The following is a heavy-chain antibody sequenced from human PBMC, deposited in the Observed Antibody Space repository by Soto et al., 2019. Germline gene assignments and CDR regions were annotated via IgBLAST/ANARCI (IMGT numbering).Heavy chain of an antibody. CDR1: GYTFINYG. CDR3: ARGAGYSYGSFDY. D-gene: IGHD5-18*01. V-gene: IGHV1-18*01. Sequence: QVQLVQSGAEVKKPGASVKVSCKASGYTFINYGISWVRQAPGQGLEWMGWIIPYNGNRNYVQKLQGRVTMTTDTFITTAYMELRSLTSDDTAVYYCARGAGYSYGSFDYWGQGTLVTVSS. CDR2: IIPYNGNR. J-gene: IGHJ4*02.